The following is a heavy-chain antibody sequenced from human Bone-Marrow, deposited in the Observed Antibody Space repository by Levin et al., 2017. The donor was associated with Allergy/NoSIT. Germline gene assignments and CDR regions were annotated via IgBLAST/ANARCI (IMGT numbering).Heavy chain of an antibody. Sequence: PLASVKVSCKGSGYSFTSYWIGWVRQMPGKGLEWMGIIYPGDSDTRYSPSFQGQVTISADKSISTAYLQWSSLKASDTAMYYCARQPVTTVRYYFDYWGQGTLVTVSS. CDR3: ARQPVTTVRYYFDY. D-gene: IGHD4-17*01. CDR1: GYSFTSYW. V-gene: IGHV5-51*01. CDR2: IYPGDSDT. J-gene: IGHJ4*02.